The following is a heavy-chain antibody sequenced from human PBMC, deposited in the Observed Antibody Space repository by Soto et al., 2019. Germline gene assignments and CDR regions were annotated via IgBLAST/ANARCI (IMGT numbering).Heavy chain of an antibody. D-gene: IGHD5-18*01. Sequence: GGSLRLSCTVSGFSVTNSYINWVRQAPGKGLEWVSILYSSGTTYYADSVRGRFTGSRDDSKNTLFLHMNSLRADDTAVYYCARDWSKFSYNYPYYYAMDAWGQGTTVTVS. J-gene: IGHJ6*02. CDR2: LYSSGTT. CDR1: GFSVTNSY. V-gene: IGHV3-53*01. CDR3: ARDWSKFSYNYPYYYAMDA.